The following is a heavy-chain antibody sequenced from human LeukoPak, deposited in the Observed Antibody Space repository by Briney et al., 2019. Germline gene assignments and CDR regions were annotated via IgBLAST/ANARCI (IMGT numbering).Heavy chain of an antibody. J-gene: IGHJ4*02. CDR2: VYSGGTNK. V-gene: IGHV3-33*01. D-gene: IGHD3-22*01. CDR1: GFTFSNYG. Sequence: PGGSLRLSCAASGFTFSNYGIHWVRRAPGRGLEWVAVVYSGGTNKYYADSVKGRFTVSRDNSKNTVYVQMNSLRVEDTAVYYCARDKSSGYADYWGQGTLVTVSA. CDR3: ARDKSSGYADY.